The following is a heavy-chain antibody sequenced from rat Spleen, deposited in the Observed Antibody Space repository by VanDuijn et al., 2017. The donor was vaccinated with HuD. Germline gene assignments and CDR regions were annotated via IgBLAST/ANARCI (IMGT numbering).Heavy chain of an antibody. V-gene: IGHV5-31*01. Sequence: EVQLVESGGGLVQPGRSLKISCTASGFIFRKYDMAWIRQAPGKGLEWVASITNTGGSTYYPDSVKGRFTISRDNAKSTLYLQMNSLRSEDTATYYCTRDSQQGYVMDAWGQGASVTVSS. D-gene: IGHD1-2*01. J-gene: IGHJ4*01. CDR1: GFIFRKYD. CDR3: TRDSQQGYVMDA. CDR2: ITNTGGST.